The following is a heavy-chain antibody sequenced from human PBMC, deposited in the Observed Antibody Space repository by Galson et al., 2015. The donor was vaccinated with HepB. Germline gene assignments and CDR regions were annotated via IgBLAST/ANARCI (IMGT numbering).Heavy chain of an antibody. V-gene: IGHV1-69*02. CDR2: IIPILGIT. D-gene: IGHD6-13*01. Sequence: SVKVSCKASGGTFSSYTINWVRQAPGQGLEWMGRIIPILGITNYAQKFQGRVTIIADKSTNTVYMELSSLRSDDTAVYYCARNTKKAASGGIDYWGQGTLVTVSS. CDR1: GGTFSSYT. CDR3: ARNTKKAASGGIDY. J-gene: IGHJ4*02.